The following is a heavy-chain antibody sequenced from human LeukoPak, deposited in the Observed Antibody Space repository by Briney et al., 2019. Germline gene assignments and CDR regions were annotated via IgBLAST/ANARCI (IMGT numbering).Heavy chain of an antibody. CDR2: INPNSGGT. CDR1: GYTFTGYY. CDR3: ARDFYSYVVQYYFDY. J-gene: IGHJ4*02. V-gene: IGHV1-2*02. Sequence: ASVKVSCKASGYTFTGYYMHWVRQAPGQGLEWMGWINPNSGGTNYAQKFQGRVTMTRDTSISTAYMGLSRLRSDDTAVYYCARDFYSYVVQYYFDYWGQGTLVTVSS. D-gene: IGHD1-1*01.